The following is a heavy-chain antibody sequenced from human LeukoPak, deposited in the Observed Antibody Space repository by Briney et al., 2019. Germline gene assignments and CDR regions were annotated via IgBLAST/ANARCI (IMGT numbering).Heavy chain of an antibody. CDR3: AKFWSGYPDAFDI. J-gene: IGHJ3*02. D-gene: IGHD3-3*01. CDR1: GGTFSSYA. V-gene: IGHV1-69*13. CDR2: IIPIFGTA. Sequence: SVEVSCKASGGTFSSYAISWVRQAPGQGLEWMGGIIPIFGTANYAQKFQGRVTITADESTSTAYMELSSLRSEDTAVYYCAKFWSGYPDAFDIWGQGTMVTVSS.